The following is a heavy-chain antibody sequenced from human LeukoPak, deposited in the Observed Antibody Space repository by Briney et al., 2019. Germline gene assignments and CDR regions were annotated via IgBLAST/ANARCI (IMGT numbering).Heavy chain of an antibody. D-gene: IGHD5-12*01. CDR1: GFTVSSNY. Sequence: GWSLRLSCAASGFTVSSNYMSWVRQAPGKGLEWVSVIYRGGSTYYADSVKGRFTISRDNSKNTLYLQMNSLRAEDTAVYYCATLYSGYSDFYFDYWGQGTLVTVSS. CDR2: IYRGGST. J-gene: IGHJ4*02. CDR3: ATLYSGYSDFYFDY. V-gene: IGHV3-66*01.